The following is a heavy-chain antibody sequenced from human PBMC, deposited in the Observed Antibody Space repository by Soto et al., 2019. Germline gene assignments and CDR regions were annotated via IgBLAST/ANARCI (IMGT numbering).Heavy chain of an antibody. D-gene: IGHD3-10*01. CDR2: ISSGSNYT. J-gene: IGHJ6*03. CDR1: GFTFSSYS. CDR3: ARDFKESQYYYYCMDV. Sequence: EVQLVESGGGLVKPGGSLRLSCVVSGFTFSSYSMNWVRQAPGKGLEWVSSISSGSNYTYYADSVKGRVTISRDNAKNSVYLQVNSLRAEDTALYYCARDFKESQYYYYCMDVWGKGTTVTVSS. V-gene: IGHV3-21*06.